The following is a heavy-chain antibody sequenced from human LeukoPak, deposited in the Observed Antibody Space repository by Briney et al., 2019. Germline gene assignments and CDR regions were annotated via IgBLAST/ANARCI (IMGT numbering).Heavy chain of an antibody. J-gene: IGHJ3*02. CDR1: GFTFRSYW. V-gene: IGHV3-74*01. Sequence: GVSPRLFCAAPGFTFRSYWMHWVRQAPGKGLVWVSRISTDGSSTNSADSVKGRLTISRDNAKNTLYLQMNSLRAEDTAVYYCVREYSSSSGRAFDIWGQGTMVTVSP. CDR2: ISTDGSST. D-gene: IGHD6-6*01. CDR3: VREYSSSSGRAFDI.